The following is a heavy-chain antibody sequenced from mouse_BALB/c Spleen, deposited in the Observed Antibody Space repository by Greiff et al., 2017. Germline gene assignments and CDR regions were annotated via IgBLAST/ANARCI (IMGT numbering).Heavy chain of an antibody. V-gene: IGHV1-4*02. D-gene: IGHD4-1*01. CDR3: ARSRGGTGTYYFDY. Sequence: VQLQESAAELARPGASVKMSCKASGYTFTSYTMHWVKQRPGQGLEWIGYINPSSGYTEYNQKFKDKTTLTADKSSSTAYMQLSSLTSEDSAVYYCARSRGGTGTYYFDYWGQGTTLTVSS. CDR1: GYTFTSYT. J-gene: IGHJ2*01. CDR2: INPSSGYT.